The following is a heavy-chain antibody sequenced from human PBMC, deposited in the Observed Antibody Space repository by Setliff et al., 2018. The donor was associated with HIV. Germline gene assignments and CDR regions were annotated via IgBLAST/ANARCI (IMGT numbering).Heavy chain of an antibody. J-gene: IGHJ4*02. V-gene: IGHV4-38-2*02. CDR1: GYSISSGYY. CDR2: IYYSGRT. Sequence: SETLSLTCTVSGYSISSGYYWGWIRQPPGKGLEWIGSIYYSGRTYYNPSLKSRVTISVDTSKNQFSLKLSSVTAAGTAVYYCARVGWDYYDSSGVGEFDYWGQGTLVTV. D-gene: IGHD3-22*01. CDR3: ARVGWDYYDSSGVGEFDY.